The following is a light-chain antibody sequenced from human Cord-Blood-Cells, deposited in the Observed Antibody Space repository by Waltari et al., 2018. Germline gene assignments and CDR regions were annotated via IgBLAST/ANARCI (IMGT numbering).Light chain of an antibody. V-gene: IGLV2-23*03. J-gene: IGLJ1*01. Sequence: QSALTQPASVSGSPGQSITISCTGTSSDVGSYNLFSWYQQRPGKAPKLMIYEGSKRPSGGSDRVSGSEAGNTASLTSSGLQAEDEADYHCCSYAGSSTFVFGTGTKVTVL. CDR1: SSDVGSYNL. CDR2: EGS. CDR3: CSYAGSSTFV.